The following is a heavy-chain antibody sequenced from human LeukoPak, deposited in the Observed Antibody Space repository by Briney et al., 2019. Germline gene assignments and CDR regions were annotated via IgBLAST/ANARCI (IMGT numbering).Heavy chain of an antibody. CDR1: GFTFSSYW. Sequence: GGSLRLSCAASGFTFSSYWMSWVRQAPGKGLEWVANIKQDGSEKYYVDSVKGRFTISRDNAKNSLYLQVNSLRGEDTAAYYCASPPSSTGYYAFDYWGQGTLVTVSS. V-gene: IGHV3-7*01. CDR3: ASPPSSTGYYAFDY. CDR2: IKQDGSEK. J-gene: IGHJ4*02. D-gene: IGHD3-22*01.